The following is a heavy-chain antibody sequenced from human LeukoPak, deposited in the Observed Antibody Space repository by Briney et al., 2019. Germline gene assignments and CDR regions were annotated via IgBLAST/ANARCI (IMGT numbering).Heavy chain of an antibody. J-gene: IGHJ4*02. CDR2: IIPIFGTA. CDR1: GGTFSSYA. Sequence: SVKVSCKASGGTFSSYAISWVRQAPGQGLEWMGGIIPIFGTANYAQKFQGRVTITADKSTSTDYMELSSLRSEDTAVYYCAREAGGKYSSGWHYFDYWGQGTLVTVSS. V-gene: IGHV1-69*06. CDR3: AREAGGKYSSGWHYFDY. D-gene: IGHD6-19*01.